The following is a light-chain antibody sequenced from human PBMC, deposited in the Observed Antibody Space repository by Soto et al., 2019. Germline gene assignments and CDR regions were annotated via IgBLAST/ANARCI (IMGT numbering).Light chain of an antibody. CDR3: SSYATNNTYV. J-gene: IGLJ1*01. CDR2: EVS. CDR1: SSDVGVYNH. V-gene: IGLV2-14*01. Sequence: QSALTQPASVSGYPGQSITISCTGTSSDVGVYNHVSWYQQHPGKAPKLMIYEVSNRPSGVADRFSGSKSGNTASLTISRLQDEDEADYYCSSYATNNTYVFGTGTKLTVL.